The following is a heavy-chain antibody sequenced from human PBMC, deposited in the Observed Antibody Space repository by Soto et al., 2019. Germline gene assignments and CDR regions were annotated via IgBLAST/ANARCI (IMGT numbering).Heavy chain of an antibody. CDR3: AKALRPQQPDYYYYYGMDV. CDR2: LRIGGSIT. D-gene: IGHD6-13*01. J-gene: IGHJ6*02. Sequence: EVQLLESGGGLVQPGGSLRLSCAASGFTFSNYAMSWVRQAPGKGLEWVSTLRIGGSITYYADSVKGRFTVSRDNSKNTLYLLMNGLRAEDTALYYCAKALRPQQPDYYYYYGMDVWGQGTTVTVSS. V-gene: IGHV3-23*01. CDR1: GFTFSNYA.